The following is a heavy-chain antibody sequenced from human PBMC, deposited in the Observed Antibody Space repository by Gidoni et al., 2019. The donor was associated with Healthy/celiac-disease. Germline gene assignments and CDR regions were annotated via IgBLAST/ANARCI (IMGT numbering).Heavy chain of an antibody. V-gene: IGHV1-18*01. CDR1: GYTFTSYG. Sequence: QVQLVQSGAEVKKPGASVKVSCKASGYTFTSYGNSWVRQAPGQGLEWMGWISAYNGNTNYAQKLQGRVTMTTDTSTSTAYMELRSLRSDDTAVYYCARVGMITFGGVIAPDAFDIWGQGTMVTVSS. J-gene: IGHJ3*02. D-gene: IGHD3-16*02. CDR2: ISAYNGNT. CDR3: ARVGMITFGGVIAPDAFDI.